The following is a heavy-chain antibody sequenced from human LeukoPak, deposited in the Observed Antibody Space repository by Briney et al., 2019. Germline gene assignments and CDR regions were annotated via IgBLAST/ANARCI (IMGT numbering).Heavy chain of an antibody. CDR3: ARDPWREYGSGSYYRRDPPFDY. D-gene: IGHD3-10*01. Sequence: ASVKVSCKASGYTFTSYGISWVRQAPGQGLEWMGWISAYNGNTNYAQKLQGRVTMTTDTSTSTAYMELRSLRSDDTAVYYCARDPWREYGSGSYYRRDPPFDYWGQGTLVTVSS. V-gene: IGHV1-18*01. J-gene: IGHJ4*02. CDR1: GYTFTSYG. CDR2: ISAYNGNT.